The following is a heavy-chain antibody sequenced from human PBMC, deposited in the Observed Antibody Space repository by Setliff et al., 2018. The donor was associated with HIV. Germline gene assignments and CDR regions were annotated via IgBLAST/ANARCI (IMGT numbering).Heavy chain of an antibody. CDR3: AKPLTQWGVSPYHYAVDV. J-gene: IGHJ6*02. Sequence: GGSLRLSCAASGFTVSSNYMSWVRQAPGKGLEWVSVIYRGGSTYYADSVRGRFTISTDNSKNTLYLQMNSLRAEDTAVYYCAKPLTQWGVSPYHYAVDVWGQGTTVTV. V-gene: IGHV3-53*01. CDR1: GFTVSSNY. CDR2: IYRGGST. D-gene: IGHD1-26*01.